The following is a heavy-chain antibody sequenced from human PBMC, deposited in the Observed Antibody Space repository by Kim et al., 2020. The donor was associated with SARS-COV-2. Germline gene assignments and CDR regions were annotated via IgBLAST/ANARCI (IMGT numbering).Heavy chain of an antibody. Sequence: GGSLRLSCAASGFTFSSYGMHWVRQAPGKGLEWVAVISYDGSNKYYAYSVKGRFTISRDNSKNTLYLQMNSLRAEDTAVYYCAKPFPYDYVWGSLDRDGDFDYWGQGTLVTVSS. CDR3: AKPFPYDYVWGSLDRDGDFDY. V-gene: IGHV3-30*18. CDR2: ISYDGSNK. J-gene: IGHJ4*02. D-gene: IGHD3-16*01. CDR1: GFTFSSYG.